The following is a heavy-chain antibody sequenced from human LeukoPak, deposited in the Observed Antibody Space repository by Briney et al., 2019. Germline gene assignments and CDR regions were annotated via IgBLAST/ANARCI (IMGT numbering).Heavy chain of an antibody. CDR1: GGSISSYY. V-gene: IGHV4-59*12. CDR3: ARGVVGATSFGFDY. Sequence: PSETLSLTCTVSGGSISSYYWSWIRQPPGKGLEWIGYIYYSGSTNYNPSLKSRVTISVDRSKNQFSLKLSSVTAADTAVYYCARGVVGATSFGFDYWGQGTLVTVSS. CDR2: IYYSGST. J-gene: IGHJ4*02. D-gene: IGHD1-26*01.